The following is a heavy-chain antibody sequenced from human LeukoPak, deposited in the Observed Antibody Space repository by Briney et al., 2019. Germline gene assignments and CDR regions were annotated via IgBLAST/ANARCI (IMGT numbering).Heavy chain of an antibody. CDR1: GGSISTYY. CDR2: IYYSGST. CDR3: ARGEQWLAKGIAFDI. Sequence: PSETLSLTCTVSGGSISTYYWSWIRQPPGKGLEWIGYIYYSGSTNYNPSLKSRVTISVDTSKNQFSLKLSSVTVADTAVYYCARGEQWLAKGIAFDIWGQGTMVTVSS. V-gene: IGHV4-59*01. D-gene: IGHD6-19*01. J-gene: IGHJ3*02.